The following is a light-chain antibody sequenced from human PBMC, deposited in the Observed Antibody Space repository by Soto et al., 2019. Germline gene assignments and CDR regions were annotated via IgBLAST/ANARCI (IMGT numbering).Light chain of an antibody. J-gene: IGLJ1*01. CDR2: DVS. V-gene: IGLV2-14*01. CDR3: SSSTTSSTIV. Sequence: QSALTQPASVSGSPGQSITISCTGTSSDVGGFNFVSWYQQPPGKAPKLMIYDVSHRPSGVSNRFSGSKSGNTASLTISGLQAEDEGDYYCSSSTTSSTIVFGTGTKVTV. CDR1: SSDVGGFNF.